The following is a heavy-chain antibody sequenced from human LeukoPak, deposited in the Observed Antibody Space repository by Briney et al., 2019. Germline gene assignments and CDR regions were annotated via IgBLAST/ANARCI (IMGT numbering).Heavy chain of an antibody. CDR2: MNPNSGNT. J-gene: IGHJ6*02. CDR3: ARVGSMRGDGYNFFPYYYGMDV. D-gene: IGHD5-24*01. V-gene: IGHV1-8*01. CDR1: GYTFTSYD. Sequence: ASVKVSCKATGYTFTSYDINWVRQATGQGLEWMGWMNPNSGNTGYAQKFQGRVTMTRNTSISTAYMELSSLRSEDTAVYYCARVGSMRGDGYNFFPYYYGMDVWGQGTTVTVSS.